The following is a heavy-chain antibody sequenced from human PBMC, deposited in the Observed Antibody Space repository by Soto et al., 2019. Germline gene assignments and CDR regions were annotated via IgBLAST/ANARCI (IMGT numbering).Heavy chain of an antibody. V-gene: IGHV3-74*01. J-gene: IGHJ4*02. Sequence: GGSLRLSCAVSGFTFSSFAMSWVRQAPGKGLVWVLRIQSDGSSPDYVDSVKGRFTISRDNAKNTLYLQMNNLRAEDTAVYYCARGGDPDYWGQGTLVNVSS. D-gene: IGHD2-21*02. CDR3: ARGGDPDY. CDR1: GFTFSSFA. CDR2: IQSDGSSP.